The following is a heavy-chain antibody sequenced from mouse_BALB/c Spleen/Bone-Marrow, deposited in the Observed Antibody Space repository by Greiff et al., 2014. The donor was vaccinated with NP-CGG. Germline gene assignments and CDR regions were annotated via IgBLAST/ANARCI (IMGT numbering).Heavy chain of an antibody. D-gene: IGHD2-14*01. Sequence: VQRVESGAELMKPGASVKISCKATGFTFSDNWIEWVKQRPGHGLEWIGEILPGSGTTNYNEKFKGKATFTADTSSNTAYLQLSSMTSEYSAVYYCARDYRYGRSYAMAYWGQGTLVTVSA. J-gene: IGHJ4*01. CDR2: ILPGSGTT. V-gene: IGHV1-9*01. CDR3: ARDYRYGRSYAMAY. CDR1: GFTFSDNW.